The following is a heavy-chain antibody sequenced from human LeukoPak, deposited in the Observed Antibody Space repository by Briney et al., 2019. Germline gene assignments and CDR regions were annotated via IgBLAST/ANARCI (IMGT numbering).Heavy chain of an antibody. V-gene: IGHV4-38-2*02. Sequence: KASETLSLTCAVSGYSIGSGFYWGWIRQTPGKGLEWLGSVSHNTGASYNPSFKSRVTISLDTSKNHFSLTLTSVTAADTAVYFCAREPGWGHNYYYMDVWGKGTTVAVSS. CDR2: VSHNTGA. J-gene: IGHJ6*03. CDR1: GYSIGSGFY. D-gene: IGHD1-26*01. CDR3: AREPGWGHNYYYMDV.